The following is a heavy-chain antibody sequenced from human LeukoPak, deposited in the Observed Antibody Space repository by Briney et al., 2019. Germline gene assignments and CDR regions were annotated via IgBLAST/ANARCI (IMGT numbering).Heavy chain of an antibody. CDR2: ISGSSSTI. Sequence: GGSLRLSCAVSGFTFSSYSMNWVRQAPGKGLEWVSYISGSSSTIYYADSVKGRFTVSRDNAGNSLYLQMNNLRDDDTAVYFCARVQTDSRGWYHFDYWGQGTLVTVSS. V-gene: IGHV3-48*02. D-gene: IGHD6-19*01. CDR3: ARVQTDSRGWYHFDY. CDR1: GFTFSSYS. J-gene: IGHJ4*02.